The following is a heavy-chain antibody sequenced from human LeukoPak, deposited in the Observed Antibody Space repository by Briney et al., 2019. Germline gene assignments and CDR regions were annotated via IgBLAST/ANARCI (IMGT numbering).Heavy chain of an antibody. D-gene: IGHD2-21*02. V-gene: IGHV4-4*02. CDR3: VSAYCGGDCYHSLLTD. Sequence: SGTLSLACAVSGGSISDKHWWGWVRQPPGKGLEWIGEVHLAGTTNSDPSLKSRVAMSLDRASNQFFLNLNSVTAADTAVYYCVSAYCGGDCYHSLLTDWGQGARVIVSS. CDR1: GGSISDKHW. CDR2: VHLAGTT. J-gene: IGHJ1*01.